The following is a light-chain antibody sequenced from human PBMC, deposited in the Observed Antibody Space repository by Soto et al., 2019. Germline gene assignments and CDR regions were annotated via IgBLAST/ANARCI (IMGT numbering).Light chain of an antibody. Sequence: EIVLTQSPGTLSLSPGERATLSCRASQSVSSSYLAWYQQKPGQAPRLLIYGASSRATGIPDRFSGSGSGTDFTLTISRLEPEAFAVYYCQQYGNSPITFGPGTKVDI. CDR1: QSVSSSY. CDR3: QQYGNSPIT. J-gene: IGKJ3*01. V-gene: IGKV3-20*01. CDR2: GAS.